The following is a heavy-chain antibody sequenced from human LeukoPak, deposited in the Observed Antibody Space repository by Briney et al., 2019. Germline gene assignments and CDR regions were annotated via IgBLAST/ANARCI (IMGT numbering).Heavy chain of an antibody. CDR1: GYSFTSYW. J-gene: IGHJ4*02. CDR3: ARHLGGRYFGWLPYFDY. CDR2: IYPGDSDT. Sequence: GESLKISCKGSGYSFTSYWIGWVRQMPGKGLEWMGIIYPGDSDTRYSPSFQGQVTISADKSISTAYLQWSSLKASDTAMYYCARHLGGRYFGWLPYFDYWGQGTLVTVSS. D-gene: IGHD3-9*01. V-gene: IGHV5-51*01.